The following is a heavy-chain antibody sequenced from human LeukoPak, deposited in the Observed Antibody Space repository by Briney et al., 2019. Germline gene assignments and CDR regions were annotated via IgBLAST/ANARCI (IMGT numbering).Heavy chain of an antibody. D-gene: IGHD2-21*01. CDR1: GGSTISTVYY. CDR2: IYYTGST. J-gene: IGHJ3*02. CDR3: ARGGGAVAFDI. V-gene: IGHV4-39*07. Sequence: SETLSLTCTVSGGSTISTVYYWGWIRQPPGKDLEWIGSIYYTGSTYYNPSLKSRVTISVDTSKNQFSLKLSSVTAADTAVYYCARGGGAVAFDIWGQGTMVTVSS.